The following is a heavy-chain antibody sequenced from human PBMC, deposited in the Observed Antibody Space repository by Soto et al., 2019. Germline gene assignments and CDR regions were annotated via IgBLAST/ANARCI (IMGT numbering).Heavy chain of an antibody. Sequence: PGESLKISCKGSGYSFTSYWIGWVRQMPGKGLEWMGIIYPGDSDTRYSPSFQGQVTISADKSISTAYMELRSLRSDDTAVYYCARVPGSSGWDDAFDIWGQGTMVTVSS. J-gene: IGHJ3*02. CDR3: ARVPGSSGWDDAFDI. CDR2: IYPGDSDT. CDR1: GYSFTSYW. V-gene: IGHV5-51*01. D-gene: IGHD6-19*01.